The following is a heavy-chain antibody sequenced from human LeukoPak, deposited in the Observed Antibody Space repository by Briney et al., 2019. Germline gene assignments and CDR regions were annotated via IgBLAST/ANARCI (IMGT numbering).Heavy chain of an antibody. V-gene: IGHV4-4*02. Sequence: SETLSLTCAVPGDSISSPKWWSWVRQPPGKGLEWIGEVYHSGSANYNPSVKSRVTISVDKSKNQFSLRLTSATAADTAVYYCARDLRGIVAPPRWGQGTLVSVSS. CDR2: VYHSGSA. CDR3: ARDLRGIVAPPR. CDR1: GDSISSPKW. J-gene: IGHJ4*02. D-gene: IGHD2-15*01.